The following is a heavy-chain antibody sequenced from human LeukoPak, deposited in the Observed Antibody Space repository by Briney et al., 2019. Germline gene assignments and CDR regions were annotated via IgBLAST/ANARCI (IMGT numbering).Heavy chain of an antibody. CDR3: ARCYYDILTGYCNPFDY. D-gene: IGHD3-9*01. CDR2: IKQDGSEK. Sequence: GGSLRLSCAASGFTFSSYWMSWVRQAPGKGLEWVANIKQDGSEKYYVDSVKGRFTISRDNAKNSLYLQMNSLRAEDTAVYYCARCYYDILTGYCNPFDYWGQGTLVTVSS. J-gene: IGHJ4*02. V-gene: IGHV3-7*02. CDR1: GFTFSSYW.